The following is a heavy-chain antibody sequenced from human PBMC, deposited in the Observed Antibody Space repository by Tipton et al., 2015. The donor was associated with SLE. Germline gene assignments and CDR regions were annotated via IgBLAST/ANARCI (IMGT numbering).Heavy chain of an antibody. V-gene: IGHV3-64D*06. D-gene: IGHD3-3*01. CDR3: VKDTMDFWSGFLQY. CDR1: GFTFNNYS. CDR2: ISSNGGST. J-gene: IGHJ4*02. Sequence: SLRLSCAASGFTFNNYSMNWVRQAPGKGLEYISAISSNGGSTYYADSMKGRFTISRDNSKNTLYLQMRSLRPEDTAVYYCVKDTMDFWSGFLQYWGQGTLVTVSS.